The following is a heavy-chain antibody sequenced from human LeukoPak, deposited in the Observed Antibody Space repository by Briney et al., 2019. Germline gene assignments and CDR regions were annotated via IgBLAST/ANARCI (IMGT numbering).Heavy chain of an antibody. D-gene: IGHD5-18*01. CDR2: IYYSGST. CDR3: ARVGYSYGYGYFDY. CDR1: GGSISSYY. V-gene: IGHV4-59*01. J-gene: IGHJ4*02. Sequence: SETLSLTCTVSGGSISSYYWSWIRQPPGKGLEWIGYIYYSGSTNYNPSLKSRVTISVDTSKNQFSLKLSSVTAADTAVYYCARVGYSYGYGYFDYWGQGTLVPVSS.